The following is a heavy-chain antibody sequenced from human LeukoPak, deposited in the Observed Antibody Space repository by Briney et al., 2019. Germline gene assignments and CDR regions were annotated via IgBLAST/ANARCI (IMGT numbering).Heavy chain of an antibody. D-gene: IGHD3-10*01. CDR1: GGSFSGYY. V-gene: IGHV4-34*01. Sequence: PSETLSLTCAVYGGSFSGYYWSWIRQPPGKGLEWIGEINHSGSTNYNPSLKSRVTISVDTSKNQFSLKLSSVTAADTAVYFCARRGVRGVRQNLNWFDPWGQGTLVTVSS. CDR2: INHSGST. CDR3: ARRGVRGVRQNLNWFDP. J-gene: IGHJ5*02.